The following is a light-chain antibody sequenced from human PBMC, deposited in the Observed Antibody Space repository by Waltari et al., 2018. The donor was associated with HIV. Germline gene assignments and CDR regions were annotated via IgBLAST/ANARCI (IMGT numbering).Light chain of an antibody. J-gene: IGLJ1*01. CDR2: SRN. Sequence: QSVLTQTPSASGTPGQRVIVSCSGSSSNIGSNTVNWYQLLPGAAPRLLIHSRNQQPSGFPYRFSGSKSGASASLAISGLQSEDEADYYCAAWDDNLNGYVFGSGTKVTVL. CDR1: SSNIGSNT. CDR3: AAWDDNLNGYV. V-gene: IGLV1-44*01.